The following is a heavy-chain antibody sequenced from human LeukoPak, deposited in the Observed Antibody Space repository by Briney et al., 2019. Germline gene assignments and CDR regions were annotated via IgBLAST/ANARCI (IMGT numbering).Heavy chain of an antibody. D-gene: IGHD2/OR15-2a*01. V-gene: IGHV1-18*01. CDR3: ARFHADYFYTYGMDV. CDR2: ISAYNGDT. CDR1: GGTFSSYA. J-gene: IGHJ6*02. Sequence: ASVKVSCKASGGTFSSYAVSWVRQAPGQGLEWMGWISAYNGDTYYAPKFQGRVTLTTDTPTSTAYMEMRSLRSDDTAVYYCARFHADYFYTYGMDVWGQGTTVTVSS.